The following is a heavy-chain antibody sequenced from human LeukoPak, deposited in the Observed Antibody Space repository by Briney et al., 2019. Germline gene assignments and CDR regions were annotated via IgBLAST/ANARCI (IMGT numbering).Heavy chain of an antibody. CDR2: IRSYDNVI. J-gene: IGHJ4*02. V-gene: IGHV3-48*01. CDR3: ARDRDYSFDY. CDR1: GFTFTFDTYY. D-gene: IGHD2-15*01. Sequence: GGSLRLSCVASGFTFTFDTYYMNWVRQAPGKGLEWISYIRSYDNVIPYADSVKGRFTISSDIANNSLYLQMNSLRVEDTAIYYCARDRDYSFDYWGQGALVT.